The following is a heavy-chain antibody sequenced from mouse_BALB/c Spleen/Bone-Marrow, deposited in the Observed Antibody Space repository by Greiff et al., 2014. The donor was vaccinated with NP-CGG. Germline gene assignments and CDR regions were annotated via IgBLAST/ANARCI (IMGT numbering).Heavy chain of an antibody. CDR3: AREMAVDY. V-gene: IGHV5-4*02. J-gene: IGHJ4*01. Sequence: VQLKESGGGLVKPGGSLKLSCAASGFTFSDYYMYWVRQTPEKRLEWVATISDGGSYTYYPDSVKGRFTISRDNAKNNLYLQMSSLKSEDTAMYYCAREMAVDYWGQGTSVTVSS. CDR2: ISDGGSYT. CDR1: GFTFSDYY.